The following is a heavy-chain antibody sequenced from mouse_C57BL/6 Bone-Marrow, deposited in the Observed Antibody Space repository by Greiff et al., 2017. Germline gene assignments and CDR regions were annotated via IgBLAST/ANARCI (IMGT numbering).Heavy chain of an antibody. CDR3: ARKGLWDYDRSWFAY. CDR2: IHPNSGST. Sequence: VQLQQPGAELVKPGASVKLSCKASGYTFTSYWMHWVKQRPGQGLEWIGMIHPNSGSTNYNEKFKSKATLTVDKSSSTAYMQLSSLTSEDSAVYYCARKGLWDYDRSWFAYWGQGTLVTVSA. D-gene: IGHD2-4*01. J-gene: IGHJ3*01. CDR1: GYTFTSYW. V-gene: IGHV1-64*01.